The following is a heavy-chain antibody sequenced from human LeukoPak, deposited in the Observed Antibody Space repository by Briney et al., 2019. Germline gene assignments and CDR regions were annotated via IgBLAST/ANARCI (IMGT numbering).Heavy chain of an antibody. CDR2: IRYDGSNK. D-gene: IGHD6-19*01. CDR1: GFTFSSYG. V-gene: IGHV3-30*02. J-gene: IGHJ4*02. Sequence: GGSLRLSCAASGFTFSSYGMHWVRQAPGKGLEGVAFIRYDGSNKYYADSVKGRFTISRDNSKNTLYLQMNSLRAEDTAVYYCAKEGSGWYQSPYYFDYWGQGTLVTVSS. CDR3: AKEGSGWYQSPYYFDY.